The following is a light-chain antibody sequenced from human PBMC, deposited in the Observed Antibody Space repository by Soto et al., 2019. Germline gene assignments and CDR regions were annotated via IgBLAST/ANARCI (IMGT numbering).Light chain of an antibody. Sequence: DIVMTQSPVSLSVTPGEPASISCRSSQSLLHRNGYNYLDWYLQKPGQSPQLLISLGSDRASGVHDRFSGSGSGTDFTLKISRVEAEDVGVYYCMQNLQTPLTFGGGTKVEIK. CDR2: LGS. J-gene: IGKJ4*01. V-gene: IGKV2-28*01. CDR1: QSLLHRNGYNY. CDR3: MQNLQTPLT.